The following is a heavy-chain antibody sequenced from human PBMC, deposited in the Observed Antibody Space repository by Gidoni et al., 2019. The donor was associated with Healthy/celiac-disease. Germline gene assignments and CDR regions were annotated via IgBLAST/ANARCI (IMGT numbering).Heavy chain of an antibody. V-gene: IGHV1-18*01. Sequence: QVQLVQSGAEVKKPGASVKVSCKASGYTFTSYGISWVRQAPGQGLEWMGWISAYNGNTNYAQKLQGRATMTTDTSTSTAYMELRGLRSDATAVYYCARASNRGGGDSSSSHQAYYYYYYMDVWGKGTTVTVSS. CDR1: GYTFTSYG. J-gene: IGHJ6*03. CDR2: ISAYNGNT. D-gene: IGHD6-13*01. CDR3: ARASNRGGGDSSSSHQAYYYYYYMDV.